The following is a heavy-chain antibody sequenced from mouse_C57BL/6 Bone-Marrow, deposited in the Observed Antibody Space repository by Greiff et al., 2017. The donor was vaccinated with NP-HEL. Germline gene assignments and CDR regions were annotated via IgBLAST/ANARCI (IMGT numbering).Heavy chain of an antibody. D-gene: IGHD1-1*01. CDR3: ARSGFDCGSSYYY. Sequence: QVQLQQPGAELVKPGASVKLSCKASGYTFTSYWMHWVKQRPGQGLEWIGMIHPNSGSTNYNEKFKSKATLTVDKSSSTAYMQLSSLTSEDSAVYYCARSGFDCGSSYYYWGQGTTLTVSS. CDR2: IHPNSGST. V-gene: IGHV1-64*01. CDR1: GYTFTSYW. J-gene: IGHJ2*01.